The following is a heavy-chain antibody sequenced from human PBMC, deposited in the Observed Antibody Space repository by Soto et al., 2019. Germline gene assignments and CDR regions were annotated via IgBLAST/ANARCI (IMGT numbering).Heavy chain of an antibody. J-gene: IGHJ5*02. CDR2: INHSGST. Sequence: PSETLSLTCAVYGGSFSGYYWSWIRQPPGKGLEWIGEINHSGSTNYNPSLKSRVTISVDTSKNQFSLKLSSVTAADTAVYYCARKESYSNYGCLRPWGQGTLVTVSS. CDR3: ARKESYSNYGCLRP. CDR1: GGSFSGYY. V-gene: IGHV4-34*01. D-gene: IGHD4-4*01.